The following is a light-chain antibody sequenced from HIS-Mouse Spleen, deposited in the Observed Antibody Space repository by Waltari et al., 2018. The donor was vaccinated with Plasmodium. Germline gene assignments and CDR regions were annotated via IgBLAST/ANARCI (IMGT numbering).Light chain of an antibody. J-gene: IGLJ3*02. Sequence: SYELTQPPSVSVSPGQTARITCSGDALPKTYASWYQQKSGQPPVLVIYEDSKRPSGIPVRFSGSSSGTMATLTISGAQVEDEADYYCYSTDSSGNHRVFGGGTKLTVL. V-gene: IGLV3-10*01. CDR2: EDS. CDR1: ALPKTY. CDR3: YSTDSSGNHRV.